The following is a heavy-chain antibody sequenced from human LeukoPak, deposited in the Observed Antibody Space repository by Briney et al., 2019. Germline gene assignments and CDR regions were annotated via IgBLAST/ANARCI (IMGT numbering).Heavy chain of an antibody. J-gene: IGHJ6*03. CDR2: ITGSGGDT. Sequence: GGSLRLSCAASGFTFSTYAMSWVRLAPGKGLEWVSTITGSGGDTYYADSVKGRFTISRDNSKNTLYLQMNSLRAEDTAVYYCAKNGGASYYYYMDVWGKGTTVTVSS. V-gene: IGHV3-23*01. CDR1: GFTFSTYA. D-gene: IGHD3-16*01. CDR3: AKNGGASYYYYMDV.